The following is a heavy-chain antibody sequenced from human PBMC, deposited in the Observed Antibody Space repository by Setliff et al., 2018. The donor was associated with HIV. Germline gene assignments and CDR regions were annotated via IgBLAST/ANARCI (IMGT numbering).Heavy chain of an antibody. D-gene: IGHD3-3*01. J-gene: IGHJ4*02. CDR2: INNYGVT. CDR1: GGSFSGFS. Sequence: PSETLSLTCAVYGGSFSGFSWNWIRQPPGKGLEWIGDINNYGVTLYTSSLAGRVTISVDTPKNQFSLTLKSLTVADTALYFCSRGPTIHGSFTGVVYTAPLPSFDTWSQGSLVTVSS. V-gene: IGHV4-34*01. CDR3: SRGPTIHGSFTGVVYTAPLPSFDT.